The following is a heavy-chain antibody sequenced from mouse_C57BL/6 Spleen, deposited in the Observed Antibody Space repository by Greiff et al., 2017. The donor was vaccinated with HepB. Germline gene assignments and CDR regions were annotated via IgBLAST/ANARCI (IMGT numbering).Heavy chain of an antibody. Sequence: VQLQQSGPELVKPGASVKISCKASGYTFTDYYMNWVKQSHGKSLEWIGDINPNNGGTSYNQKFKGKATLTVDKSSSTAYMELRSLTSEDSAVYYCARGGYDVPFAYWGQGTLVTVSA. CDR2: INPNNGGT. J-gene: IGHJ3*01. CDR3: ARGGYDVPFAY. V-gene: IGHV1-26*01. CDR1: GYTFTDYY. D-gene: IGHD2-2*01.